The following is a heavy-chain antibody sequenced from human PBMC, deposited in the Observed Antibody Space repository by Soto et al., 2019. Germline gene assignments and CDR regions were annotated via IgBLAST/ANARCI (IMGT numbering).Heavy chain of an antibody. CDR3: ARAHAIYDSSVYYFGSGDQDAFDI. V-gene: IGHV3-48*03. D-gene: IGHD3-22*01. CDR2: ISSSGSTI. Sequence: PGGSLRLSCAASGFTFSSYEMNWVRQAPGKGLEWVSYISSSGSTIYYADSVKGRFTISRDNAKNSLYLQMNSLRAEDTAVYYCARAHAIYDSSVYYFGSGDQDAFDIWGQGTMVTVSS. CDR1: GFTFSSYE. J-gene: IGHJ3*02.